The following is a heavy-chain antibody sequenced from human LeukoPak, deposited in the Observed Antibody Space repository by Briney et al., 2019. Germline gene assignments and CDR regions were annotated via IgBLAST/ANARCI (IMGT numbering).Heavy chain of an antibody. CDR1: AASISNYY. V-gene: IGHV4-4*09. Sequence: PSETLSLTCAVSAASISNYYWSWIRQAPGKGLEWIGYISTSGSTNYNPSLKSRVSISLDTSKNRFSLNLNFVSAADAAVYYCASPRSGYRYTFDYWGQGALVTVSS. D-gene: IGHD3-22*01. CDR3: ASPRSGYRYTFDY. J-gene: IGHJ4*02. CDR2: ISTSGST.